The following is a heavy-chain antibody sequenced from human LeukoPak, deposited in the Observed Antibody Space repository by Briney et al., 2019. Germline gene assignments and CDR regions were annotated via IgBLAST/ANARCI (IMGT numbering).Heavy chain of an antibody. D-gene: IGHD3-16*01. CDR2: ISAYNGNT. CDR1: GYTFTSYG. CDR3: ARTLWGLTLLSSDY. Sequence: ASVKVSCKASGYTFTSYGISWVRQAPGQGLEWMGWISAYNGNTNYAQKLQGRVTMTTDTSTSTAYMELRSLRSDDTAVYYCARTLWGLTLLSSDYWGQGTLVTVSS. J-gene: IGHJ4*02. V-gene: IGHV1-18*01.